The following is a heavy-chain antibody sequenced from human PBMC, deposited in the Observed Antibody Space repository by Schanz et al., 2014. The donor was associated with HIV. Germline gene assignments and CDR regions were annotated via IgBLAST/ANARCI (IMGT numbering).Heavy chain of an antibody. D-gene: IGHD3-22*01. CDR1: GFTFSTND. Sequence: QVQLVESGGGVVQPGRSLRLSCAASGFTFSTNDMHWVRQVPGKGLEWVAVISHNGNNDYYAESVKGRFTISRDNSKNTLYLQVKSLRAEDTAMYYCAKDRNQYDSRYIGKGNYYYYYGMDVWGQGTTVTVSS. V-gene: IGHV3-30*18. CDR3: AKDRNQYDSRYIGKGNYYYYYGMDV. J-gene: IGHJ6*02. CDR2: ISHNGNND.